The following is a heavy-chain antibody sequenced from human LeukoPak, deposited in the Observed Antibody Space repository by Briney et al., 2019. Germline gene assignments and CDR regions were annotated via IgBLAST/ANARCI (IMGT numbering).Heavy chain of an antibody. J-gene: IGHJ4*02. V-gene: IGHV1-2*02. Sequence: ASVKVSCKASGYTFTGYYMHWVRQAPGQGLEWMGWINPNSGGTNYAQKFQGRVTMTRDTSISTAYMELSRLRSDDTAVYYCARVHCSSPSCYYERQSYYFDYWGQGTLVTVSS. CDR3: ARVHCSSPSCYYERQSYYFDY. CDR2: INPNSGGT. D-gene: IGHD2-2*01. CDR1: GYTFTGYY.